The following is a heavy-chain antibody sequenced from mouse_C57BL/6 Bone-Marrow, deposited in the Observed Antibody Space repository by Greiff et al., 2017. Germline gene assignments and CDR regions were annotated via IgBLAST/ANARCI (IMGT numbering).Heavy chain of an antibody. Sequence: QVQLQQPGAELVRPGSSVKLSCKASGYTFTSYWMDWVKQRPGQGLEWIGNIYPSDSETHYNQKFKDKATLTVDTSSSTAYRQLSSLTSEDSAVYYCARGGDYNNLFAYWGQGTLVTVSA. CDR2: IYPSDSET. D-gene: IGHD2-5*01. CDR1: GYTFTSYW. CDR3: ARGGDYNNLFAY. J-gene: IGHJ3*01. V-gene: IGHV1-61*01.